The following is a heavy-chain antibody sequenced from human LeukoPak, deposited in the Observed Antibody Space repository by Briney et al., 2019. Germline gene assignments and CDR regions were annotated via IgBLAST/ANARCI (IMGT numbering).Heavy chain of an antibody. CDR3: ARGGIAARVYYYYYMDV. CDR1: GGTFSSYA. V-gene: IGHV1-69*04. CDR2: INPILGIA. Sequence: SVKVSCKASGGTFSSYAISWVRQAPGQGLEWMGRINPILGIANYAQKFQGRVTITADKSTSTAYMELSSLRSEDTAVYYCARGGIAARVYYYYYMDVWGKGTTVTVSS. J-gene: IGHJ6*03. D-gene: IGHD6-6*01.